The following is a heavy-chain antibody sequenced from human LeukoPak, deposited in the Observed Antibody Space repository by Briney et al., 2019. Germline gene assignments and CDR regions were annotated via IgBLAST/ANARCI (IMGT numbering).Heavy chain of an antibody. CDR1: EFTFRTYR. Sequence: GWSLRLSCAASEFTFRTYRMHWVRQAPGKGLEWVAVISYDGTTKYYVDSVKGRFTISRENSNTTLYLQMHSLRPEDTAVYYCAKKMISGYDRAYFGYWGQGTLVTVSS. CDR2: ISYDGTTK. J-gene: IGHJ4*02. CDR3: AKKMISGYDRAYFGY. V-gene: IGHV3-30*18. D-gene: IGHD5-12*01.